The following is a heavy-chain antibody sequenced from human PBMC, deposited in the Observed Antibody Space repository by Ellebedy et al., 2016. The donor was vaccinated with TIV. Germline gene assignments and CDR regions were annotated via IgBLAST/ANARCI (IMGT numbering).Heavy chain of an antibody. CDR3: ARRYMDV. CDR2: IKQDGSAK. J-gene: IGHJ6*03. CDR1: GFTFSSYG. Sequence: GGSLRLSXAASGFTFSSYGMHWVRQAPGKGLEWVSNIKQDGSAKYYVDSVKGRFTISRDNAKNSVYLQMNNLRAEDTAVYYYARRYMDVWGKGTTVTVSS. V-gene: IGHV3-7*01.